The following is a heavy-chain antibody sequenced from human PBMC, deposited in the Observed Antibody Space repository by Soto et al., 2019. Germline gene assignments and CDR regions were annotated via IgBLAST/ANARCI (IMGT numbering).Heavy chain of an antibody. Sequence: GXSVKVSSTASGCSFTSYGIIWVRQAAGHGLEWMGWISAYNGNTNYAQKLQCRVTMTTDTSTSTAYMELRSLRSDDTAVYYCAIGEVGAEAFDYYYGMDVWGQGTTVTVSS. CDR2: ISAYNGNT. CDR3: AIGEVGAEAFDYYYGMDV. D-gene: IGHD1-26*01. J-gene: IGHJ6*02. V-gene: IGHV1-18*04. CDR1: GCSFTSYG.